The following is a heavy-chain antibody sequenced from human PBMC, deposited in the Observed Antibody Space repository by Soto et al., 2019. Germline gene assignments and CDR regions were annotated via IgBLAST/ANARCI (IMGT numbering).Heavy chain of an antibody. CDR1: GFTFSSYG. J-gene: IGHJ3*01. Sequence: GGSLRLSCAGSGFTFSSYGMHWVRQAPGKGLEWVAVISYDGSNKYYADSVKGRFTISRDNSKNTLYLQMNSLRAEDTAVYYFAKDLRGAAEAFDFWGQGTMVTVSS. D-gene: IGHD6-25*01. V-gene: IGHV3-30*18. CDR2: ISYDGSNK. CDR3: AKDLRGAAEAFDF.